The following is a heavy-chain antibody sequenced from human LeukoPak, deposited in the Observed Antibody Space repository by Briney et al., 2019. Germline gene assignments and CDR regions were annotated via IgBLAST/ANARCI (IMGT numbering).Heavy chain of an antibody. CDR2: INPSGGST. CDR1: GYTFTSYY. D-gene: IGHD3-10*01. J-gene: IGHJ4*02. Sequence: WASVKVSCKASGYTFTSYYMHWVRQAPGQGLEWMGIINPSGGSTSYTQKFQGRVTMTRNTSISTAYMELSSLRSEDTAVYYCARGGGGFPDYWGQGTLVTVSS. CDR3: ARGGGGFPDY. V-gene: IGHV1-46*01.